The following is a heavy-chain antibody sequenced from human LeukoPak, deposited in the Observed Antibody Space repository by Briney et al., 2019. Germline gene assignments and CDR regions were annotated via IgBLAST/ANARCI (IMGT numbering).Heavy chain of an antibody. CDR1: GYTFTSYD. Sequence: GASVKVSCKASGYTFTSYDINWVRQATGQGLEWMGWMNPNSGNTGYAQKFQGRVTMTRDTSISTAYMELSSLRSEDTAVYYCARGLLRYFDWYAGGHSYYFDYWGQGTLVTVSS. J-gene: IGHJ4*02. D-gene: IGHD3-9*01. V-gene: IGHV1-8*01. CDR2: MNPNSGNT. CDR3: ARGLLRYFDWYAGGHSYYFDY.